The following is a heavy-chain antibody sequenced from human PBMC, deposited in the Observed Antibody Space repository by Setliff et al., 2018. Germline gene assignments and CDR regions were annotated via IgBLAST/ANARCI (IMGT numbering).Heavy chain of an antibody. Sequence: PGGSLRLSCAASGFTFSSYAMTWVRQAPGKGLEWVSGISGYGSRRYYADSVKGRSTISRDNSQNTMYLQMNSLRPEDTAVYYCARTCSGSGCYAGLESWGQGTPVTVSS. J-gene: IGHJ4*02. V-gene: IGHV3-23*01. D-gene: IGHD2-15*01. CDR1: GFTFSSYA. CDR2: ISGYGSRR. CDR3: ARTCSGSGCYAGLES.